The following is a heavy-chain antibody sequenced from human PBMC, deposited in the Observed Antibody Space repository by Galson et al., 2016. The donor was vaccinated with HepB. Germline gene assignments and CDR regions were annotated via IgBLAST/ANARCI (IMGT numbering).Heavy chain of an antibody. J-gene: IGHJ4*02. CDR1: GYTFINYG. CDR2: ISVDMGNT. V-gene: IGHV1-18*04. Sequence: SVKVSCKASGYTFINYGISWVRQAPGQGLEWMGWISVDMGNTNYAQKLQDRVTMTTDTSTSTAYMELRSLRSDDTAVYYCARESLYCSGGNCYSPLGDYWGQGTLVTVSS. D-gene: IGHD2-15*01. CDR3: ARESLYCSGGNCYSPLGDY.